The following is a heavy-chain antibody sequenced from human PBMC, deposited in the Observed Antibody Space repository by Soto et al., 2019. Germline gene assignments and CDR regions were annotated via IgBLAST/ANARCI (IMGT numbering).Heavy chain of an antibody. D-gene: IGHD1-1*01. CDR3: AREEAPTDDFDGIDV. CDR1: GGSFSNYT. CDR2: IIPTLGAA. Sequence: QVQLVQSGAEVKKPGSSVKVSCKASGGSFSNYTITWVRQAPGQGLEWMGGIIPTLGAAHYPQKFQGRVTLSADKSTSTAYMDLSSLKSEDTALYFCAREEAPTDDFDGIDVWGQGTTVTVSS. J-gene: IGHJ6*02. V-gene: IGHV1-69*06.